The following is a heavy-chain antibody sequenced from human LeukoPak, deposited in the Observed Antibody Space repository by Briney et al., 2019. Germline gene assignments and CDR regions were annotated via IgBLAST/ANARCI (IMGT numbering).Heavy chain of an antibody. CDR2: INHSGNT. J-gene: IGHJ5*02. CDR3: ARRVTSSSWFGHNWFDP. CDR1: GGSFSGYY. Sequence: SETLSLTCAVYGGSFSGYYWSWIRQPPGKGLEWIGEINHSGNTNYNPSLKSRVTISVDTSKNQFSLKLSSVTAADTAVYYCARRVTSSSWFGHNWFDPWGQGTLVTVSS. D-gene: IGHD6-13*01. V-gene: IGHV4-34*01.